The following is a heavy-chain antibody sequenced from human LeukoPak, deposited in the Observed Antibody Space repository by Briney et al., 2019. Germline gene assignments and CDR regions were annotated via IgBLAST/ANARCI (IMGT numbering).Heavy chain of an antibody. V-gene: IGHV4-38-2*01. J-gene: IGHJ4*02. Sequence: SETLSLTCAVSGYSLSSGYYWGWIRQPPGKGLEWIGSIYHSGSTYYNPSLKSRVTISVDTPKNQFSLKLSSVTAADTAVYYCARRAVHCSSTSCYSSWGQGTLVTVSS. D-gene: IGHD2-2*01. CDR3: ARRAVHCSSTSCYSS. CDR1: GYSLSSGYY. CDR2: IYHSGST.